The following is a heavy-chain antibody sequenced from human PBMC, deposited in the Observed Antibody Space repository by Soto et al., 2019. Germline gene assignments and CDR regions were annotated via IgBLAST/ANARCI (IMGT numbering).Heavy chain of an antibody. V-gene: IGHV4-31*02. Sequence: LTWRVANGSSTSGGDYWSWINQPPGKGLEWIGYIYYSGSTYYNPSLKSRVTISVDTSKNQVSLKLSSVTAADTAVYYCSRENYYDSSGYYRMDYWGQRTRVTGPS. CDR3: SRENYYDSSGYYRMDY. CDR2: IYYSGST. D-gene: IGHD3-22*01. CDR1: NGSSTSGGDY. J-gene: IGHJ4*02.